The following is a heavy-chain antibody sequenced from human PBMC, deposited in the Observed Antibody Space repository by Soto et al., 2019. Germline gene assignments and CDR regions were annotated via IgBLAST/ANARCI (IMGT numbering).Heavy chain of an antibody. Sequence: QLQLQESGPGLVKPSETLSLTCTVSGGSISSISYYWGWIRQPPGKGLEWIGSIKYSGHTFYNPSLKSRVTMSVDTSKHQFSLRLSSVTAAETAVYYCARVDIAVVPSTTFDYWGQGTLVTVSS. CDR2: IKYSGHT. V-gene: IGHV4-39*01. D-gene: IGHD2-2*01. J-gene: IGHJ4*02. CDR3: ARVDIAVVPSTTFDY. CDR1: GGSISSISYY.